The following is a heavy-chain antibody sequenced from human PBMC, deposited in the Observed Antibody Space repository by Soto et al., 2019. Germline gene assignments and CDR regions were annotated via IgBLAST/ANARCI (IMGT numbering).Heavy chain of an antibody. Sequence: QVQLVQSGAEVKKPGASVNVSCRASGYTFNYFAIHWLRQAPGQSLEWLGWIKPDNGQTKYSQRFQGRVTITRDTSAPAAYTALSRLKSEDTAVFCCARGLLARLERFDNWGQGTLVTVSS. CDR3: ARGLLARLERFDN. J-gene: IGHJ4*02. CDR1: GYTFNYFA. CDR2: IKPDNGQT. V-gene: IGHV1-3*01. D-gene: IGHD2-15*01.